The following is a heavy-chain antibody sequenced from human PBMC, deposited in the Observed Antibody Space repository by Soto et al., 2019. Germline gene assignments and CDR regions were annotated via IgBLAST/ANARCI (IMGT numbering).Heavy chain of an antibody. CDR3: AKVSGVAVAVINYFDY. Sequence: EVQLLESGGGLVQPGGSLRLSCAASGFTFSSYAMSWVRQAPGKGLEWVSAISGSGGSTYYADSVKGRFTISRDNSKNTLYLQMNSLRAEDTAVYYCAKVSGVAVAVINYFDYWGQGTLVTVSS. V-gene: IGHV3-23*01. J-gene: IGHJ4*02. D-gene: IGHD6-19*01. CDR1: GFTFSSYA. CDR2: ISGSGGST.